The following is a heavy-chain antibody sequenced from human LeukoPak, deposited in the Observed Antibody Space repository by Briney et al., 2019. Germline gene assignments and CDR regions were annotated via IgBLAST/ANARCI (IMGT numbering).Heavy chain of an antibody. CDR1: GFTFSTDW. CDR2: INTDGSST. CDR3: AKDGRVEAAAYYFDY. V-gene: IGHV3-74*01. Sequence: GGSLRLFCAASGFTFSTDWVHWVRQAPGKGLVWVSRINTDGSSTIYAVSVKGRFTIFRENDKNRLYLQMTSLRAEDTAVYFCAKDGRVEAAAYYFDYWGQGTLATVSS. J-gene: IGHJ4*02. D-gene: IGHD6-13*01.